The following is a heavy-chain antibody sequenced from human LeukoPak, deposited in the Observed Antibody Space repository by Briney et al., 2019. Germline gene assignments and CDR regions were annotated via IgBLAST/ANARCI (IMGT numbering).Heavy chain of an antibody. D-gene: IGHD6-19*01. J-gene: IGHJ3*02. CDR1: GFTFSSYG. CDR2: ISYDGSNK. Sequence: GGSLRLSCAASGFTFSSYGMHWVRQAPGKGLEWVAVISYDGSNKYYADSVKGRFTISRDNSKNTLYLQMNSLRAEDTAVYYCAKEEQWLVLPGDDAFDIWGQGTMVTVSS. V-gene: IGHV3-30*18. CDR3: AKEEQWLVLPGDDAFDI.